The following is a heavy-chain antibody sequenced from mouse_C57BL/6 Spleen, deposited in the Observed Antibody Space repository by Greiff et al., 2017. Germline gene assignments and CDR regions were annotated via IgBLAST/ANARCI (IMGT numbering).Heavy chain of an antibody. D-gene: IGHD1-1*01. V-gene: IGHV7-3*01. J-gene: IGHJ1*03. CDR3: ARYSDDYGSSRYFDV. CDR1: GFTFTDYY. CDR2: IRNKANGYTT. Sequence: EVHLVESGGGLVQPGGSLSLSCAASGFTFTDYYMSWVRQPPGKALEWLGFIRNKANGYTTEYSASVKGRFTISRDNSQSILYLQMNALRAEDSATYYCARYSDDYGSSRYFDVWGTGTTVTVSS.